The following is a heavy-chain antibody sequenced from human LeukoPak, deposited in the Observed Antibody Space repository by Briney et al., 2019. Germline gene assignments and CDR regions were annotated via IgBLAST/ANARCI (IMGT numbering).Heavy chain of an antibody. D-gene: IGHD2-15*01. J-gene: IGHJ5*02. CDR3: ARDSTYCSGGSCYSKRVDP. V-gene: IGHV4-59*12. CDR1: GGSISSYY. Sequence: PSETLSLTCTVSGGSISSYYWSWIRQPPGKGLEWIGYIYYSGSTNYNPSLKSRVTISVDTSKNQFSLKLSSVTAADTAVYYCARDSTYCSGGSCYSKRVDPWGQGTLVTVSS. CDR2: IYYSGST.